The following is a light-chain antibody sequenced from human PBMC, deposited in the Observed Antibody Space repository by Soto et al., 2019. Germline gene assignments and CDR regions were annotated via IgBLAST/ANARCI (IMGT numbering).Light chain of an antibody. Sequence: QSVLTQPPSVSAAPGQKVTISCSGSSSNIGGNYVSSYQVLQRTAPKLLIYDNKKRHSGIPDRFSGSKSGTSATLGITELQIGDEAEYYCGTWDISLDTVVFGGGTKLTVL. CDR1: SSNIGGNY. V-gene: IGLV1-51*01. J-gene: IGLJ2*01. CDR3: GTWDISLDTVV. CDR2: DNK.